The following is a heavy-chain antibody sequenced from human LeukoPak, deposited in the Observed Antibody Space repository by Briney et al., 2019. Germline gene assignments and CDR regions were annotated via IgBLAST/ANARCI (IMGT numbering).Heavy chain of an antibody. CDR1: GFTFSSFA. Sequence: GGSLRLSCAASGFTFSSFAMTWVRQAPGKGLEWVSGISGSGDNTYYADSVKGRFTISSDKSKNILFLQMNSLRAEDTALYYCAKGQETESRLDSWGQGTLVTVSS. J-gene: IGHJ4*02. CDR3: AKGQETESRLDS. D-gene: IGHD1-1*01. CDR2: ISGSGDNT. V-gene: IGHV3-23*01.